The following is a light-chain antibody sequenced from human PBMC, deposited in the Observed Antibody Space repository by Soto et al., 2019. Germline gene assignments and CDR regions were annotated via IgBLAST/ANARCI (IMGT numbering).Light chain of an antibody. CDR2: DAS. J-gene: IGKJ5*01. V-gene: IGKV3D-20*02. CDR1: QTVRSNS. Sequence: EIVLTQSPGTLSLSPGERATLSCRASQTVRSNSLAWYQQKPGQAPRLLMYDASSRPPGIPDRFSGSGSGTDFTLTISSLEPEDFAVYYCQQRSNWPITFGQGTRLEIK. CDR3: QQRSNWPIT.